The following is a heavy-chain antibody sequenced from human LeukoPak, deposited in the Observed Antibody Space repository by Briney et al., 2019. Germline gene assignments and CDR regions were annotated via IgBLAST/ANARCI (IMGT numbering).Heavy chain of an antibody. V-gene: IGHV4-59*08. D-gene: IGHD6-19*01. Sequence: GSLRLSCAASGFTVSSNYMSWVRQAPGKGLEWIGYIYYSGSTNYNPSLKSRVTISVDTSKNQFSLKLSSVTAADTAVYYCARQKEYSSGWYYWGQGTLVTVSS. CDR3: ARQKEYSSGWYY. J-gene: IGHJ4*02. CDR2: IYYSGST. CDR1: GFTVSSNY.